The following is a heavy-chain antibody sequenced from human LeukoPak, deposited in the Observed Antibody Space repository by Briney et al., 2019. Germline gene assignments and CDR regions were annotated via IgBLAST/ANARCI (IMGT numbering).Heavy chain of an antibody. CDR2: INPSGGST. Sequence: ASVKVSCTASGYTFTSYYMHWVRQAPGQGLEWMGIINPSGGSTSYAQKFQGRVTMTRDTSTSTVYMELSSLRSEDTAVCHGGSDLVTTGGMDVWGQGTTVTVSS. D-gene: IGHD4-17*01. CDR1: GYTFTSYY. V-gene: IGHV1-46*01. J-gene: IGHJ6*02. CDR3: GSDLVTTGGMDV.